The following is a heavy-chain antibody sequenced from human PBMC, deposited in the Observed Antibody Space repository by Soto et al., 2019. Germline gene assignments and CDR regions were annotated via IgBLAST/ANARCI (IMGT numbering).Heavy chain of an antibody. J-gene: IGHJ4*02. CDR1: GFTFSGSA. Sequence: EVQLVESGGGLVQPGGSLKLSCAASGFTFSGSAMHWVRQASGKGLEWVGRIRSKANSYATAYAASVKGRFTISRDDSKNTAYLQMNSLKTEDRAVYYCTRHGTAMVWGQGTLFTVSS. D-gene: IGHD5-18*01. V-gene: IGHV3-73*01. CDR2: IRSKANSYAT. CDR3: TRHGTAMV.